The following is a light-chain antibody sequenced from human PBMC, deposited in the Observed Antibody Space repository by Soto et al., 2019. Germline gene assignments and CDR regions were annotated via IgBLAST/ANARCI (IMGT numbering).Light chain of an antibody. CDR2: GAS. V-gene: IGKV3-20*01. CDR3: QQYGTSLWT. CDR1: QSVSSSY. Sequence: EIVLTQSPGTLSLSPGGRATLSCRASQSVSSSYLAWYQQKPGQAPRLLIYGASSRATGIPDRFSGSGSGTDFTLTISRLEPEEFAVYYCQQYGTSLWTFGQGTKVEIK. J-gene: IGKJ1*01.